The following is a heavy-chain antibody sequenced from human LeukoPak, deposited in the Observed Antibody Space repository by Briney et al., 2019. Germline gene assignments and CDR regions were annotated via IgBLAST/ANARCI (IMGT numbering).Heavy chain of an antibody. CDR3: ARVFKQQLTN. CDR2: INHSGST. CDR1: GGSFSGYY. Sequence: SETLSLSCAVYGGSFSGYYWSWIRQPPGKGLEWIGEINHSGSTNYNPSLKSRVTISVDTSKNQFSLKLSSVTAADTAVYYCARVFKQQLTNWGQGTLVTVSS. J-gene: IGHJ4*02. D-gene: IGHD6-13*01. V-gene: IGHV4-34*01.